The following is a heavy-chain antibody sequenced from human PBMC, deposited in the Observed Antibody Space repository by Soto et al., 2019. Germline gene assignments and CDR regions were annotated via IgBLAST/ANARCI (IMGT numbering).Heavy chain of an antibody. V-gene: IGHV3-30-3*01. Sequence: ESGGGVVQPGRSLRLSCAASGFTFSSYAMHWVRQAPGKGLERVAVISYDGSNKYYADSVKGRFTISRDNSKNTLYLQMNSLRAEDTAVYYCARGEDYWGQGTLVTVSS. CDR2: ISYDGSNK. J-gene: IGHJ4*02. CDR1: GFTFSSYA. CDR3: ARGEDY.